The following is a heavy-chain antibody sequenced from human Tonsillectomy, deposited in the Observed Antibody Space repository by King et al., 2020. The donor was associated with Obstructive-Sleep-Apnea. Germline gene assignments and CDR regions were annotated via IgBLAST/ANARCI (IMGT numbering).Heavy chain of an antibody. Sequence: VQLQQWGAGLLKPSETLSLTCAVYGGSFSGYYWSWIRQPPGKGLEWIGEINHSGSTNYNPPLKSRVTISVDTSKNQFSLKLSSVTAAETAVYYCARGYCSSTSCYGAGYYYYYGMDVWGQGTTVTVSS. CDR3: ARGYCSSTSCYGAGYYYYYGMDV. V-gene: IGHV4-34*01. CDR2: INHSGST. D-gene: IGHD2-2*01. CDR1: GGSFSGYY. J-gene: IGHJ6*02.